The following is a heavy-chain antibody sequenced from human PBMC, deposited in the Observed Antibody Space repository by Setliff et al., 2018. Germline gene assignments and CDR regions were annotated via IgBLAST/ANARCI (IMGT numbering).Heavy chain of an antibody. D-gene: IGHD6-19*01. J-gene: IGHJ1*01. Sequence: PGGSLRLSCAASGFTFSSYGMHWVRQAPGRGLEWVTFISYDGFKIYYAESVKGRFTISRDISTNTLFREIDSLRSEDTGLYYCAREGSIGWSQYFHHWGQGTPVTVSS. CDR2: ISYDGFKI. V-gene: IGHV3-30*03. CDR1: GFTFSSYG. CDR3: AREGSIGWSQYFHH.